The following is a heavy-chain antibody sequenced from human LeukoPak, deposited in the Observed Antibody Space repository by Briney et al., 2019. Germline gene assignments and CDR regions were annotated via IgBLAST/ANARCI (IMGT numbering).Heavy chain of an antibody. Sequence: GGSLRLSCAASGFTFSSYAMSWVRQAPGKGLEWVSAISGSGGSTYYADSVKGRFTISRDNSKNTLYLQTNSLRAEDTAVYYCAPRGYSYGYGYWGQGTLVTVSS. D-gene: IGHD5-18*01. V-gene: IGHV3-23*01. CDR1: GFTFSSYA. J-gene: IGHJ4*02. CDR2: ISGSGGST. CDR3: APRGYSYGYGY.